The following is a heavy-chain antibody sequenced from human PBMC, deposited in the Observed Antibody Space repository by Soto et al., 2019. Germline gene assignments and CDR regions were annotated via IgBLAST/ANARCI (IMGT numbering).Heavy chain of an antibody. CDR3: ARVLPEYDFWSGSARFDP. D-gene: IGHD3-3*01. V-gene: IGHV1-3*01. Sequence: ASVKVSCKASGYTFTSYAMHWVRQAPGQRLEWMGWINAGNGNTKYSQKFQGRVTITRDTSASTAYTELSSLRSEDTAVYYCARVLPEYDFWSGSARFDPWGQGTLVTVSS. CDR1: GYTFTSYA. J-gene: IGHJ5*02. CDR2: INAGNGNT.